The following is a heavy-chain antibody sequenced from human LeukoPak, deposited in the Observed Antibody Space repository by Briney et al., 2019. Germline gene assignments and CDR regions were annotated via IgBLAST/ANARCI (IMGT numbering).Heavy chain of an antibody. Sequence: GSLRLSCAASGFTFSSYGMHWVRQAPGKGLEWVAVIWYDGSNKYYADPVKGRFTISRDNSKNTLYLQMNSLRAEDTAVYYCARDFVAVAGAGYWGQGTLVTVSS. CDR3: ARDFVAVAGAGY. CDR1: GFTFSSYG. J-gene: IGHJ4*02. D-gene: IGHD6-19*01. V-gene: IGHV3-33*01. CDR2: IWYDGSNK.